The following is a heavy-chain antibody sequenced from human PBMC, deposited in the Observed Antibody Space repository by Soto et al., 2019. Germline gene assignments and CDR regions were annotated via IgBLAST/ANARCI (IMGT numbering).Heavy chain of an antibody. CDR3: ARAYYYGSGSPPRFDP. Sequence: PSQTLSLTCAISRDSVSSNSAAWNWIRQSPSRGLEWLGRTYYRSKWYNDYAVSVKSRITINPDTSKNQFSLQLNSVTPEDTAVYYCARAYYYGSGSPPRFDPWGQGTLVTVSS. CDR2: TYYRSKWYN. CDR1: RDSVSSNSAA. V-gene: IGHV6-1*01. D-gene: IGHD3-10*01. J-gene: IGHJ5*02.